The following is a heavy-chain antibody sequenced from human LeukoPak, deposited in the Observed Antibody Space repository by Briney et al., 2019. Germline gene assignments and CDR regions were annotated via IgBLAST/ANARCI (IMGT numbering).Heavy chain of an antibody. D-gene: IGHD3-22*01. CDR1: GFTFSNAW. Sequence: GGSLRLSCAASGFTFSNAWMSWVRQAPGKGLEWVGRIKSKTDGGTTDYAAPVKGRFTISRDDSKNTLYLQMNSLKTEDTAVYYCTTEGLYDSSGYYYDYWGQGTLVTVSS. V-gene: IGHV3-15*01. CDR2: IKSKTDGGTT. J-gene: IGHJ4*02. CDR3: TTEGLYDSSGYYYDY.